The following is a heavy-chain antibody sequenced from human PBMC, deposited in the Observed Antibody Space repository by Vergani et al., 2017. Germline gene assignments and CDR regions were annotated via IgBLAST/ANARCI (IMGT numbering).Heavy chain of an antibody. CDR1: GFTFSSYA. CDR3: ARDYSSGWQSGDDY. D-gene: IGHD6-19*01. CDR2: ISSSSSYI. Sequence: VQLVESGGGVVQPGRSLRLSCAASGFTFSSYAMHWVRQAPGKGLEWVSSISSSSSYIYYADSVKGRFTISRDNAKNSLYLQMNSLRAEDTAVYYCARDYSSGWQSGDDYWGQGTLVTVSS. J-gene: IGHJ4*02. V-gene: IGHV3-21*01.